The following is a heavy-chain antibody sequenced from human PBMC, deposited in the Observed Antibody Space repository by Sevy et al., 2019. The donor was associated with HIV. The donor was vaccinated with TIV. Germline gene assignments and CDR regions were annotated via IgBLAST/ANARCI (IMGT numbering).Heavy chain of an antibody. Sequence: GGSLRLSCAASGFTFSANWMNWVRQAPGKGLEWVANVKADGGDKHYVDSVEGRFTISRDNAKNLLFLQMNILRVEETAVYYCAHGRCRRFESWGQGTLVTVSS. CDR1: GFTFSANW. D-gene: IGHD2-8*01. V-gene: IGHV3-7*01. CDR3: AHGRCRRFES. CDR2: VKADGGDK. J-gene: IGHJ4*02.